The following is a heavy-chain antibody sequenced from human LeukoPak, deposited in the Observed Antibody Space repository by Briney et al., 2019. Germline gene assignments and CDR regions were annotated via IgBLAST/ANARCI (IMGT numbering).Heavy chain of an antibody. CDR2: INPSGGST. V-gene: IGHV1-46*01. D-gene: IGHD6-19*01. Sequence: WASVKVSCKASGGTFSSYAISWVRQAPGQGLEWMGIINPSGGSTSYAQKFQGRVTMTRDMSTSTVYMELSSLRSEDTAVYYCAREPNSGWTGTMDVWGKGTTVTVSS. J-gene: IGHJ6*03. CDR1: GGTFSSYA. CDR3: AREPNSGWTGTMDV.